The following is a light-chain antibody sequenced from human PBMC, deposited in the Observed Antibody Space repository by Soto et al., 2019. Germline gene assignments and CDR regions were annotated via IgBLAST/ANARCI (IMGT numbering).Light chain of an antibody. V-gene: IGLV1-47*01. Sequence: QSVLTQPPSASGTPGQRVTISCSGSSSNIGNNYVYWYQQFPGTAPKLLIYRNDQRPSGVPDRISGFKSGTSASLAISGLRSEDEADYYCAAWDDSLSGRVFGGGTKVTVL. J-gene: IGLJ3*02. CDR3: AAWDDSLSGRV. CDR1: SSNIGNNY. CDR2: RND.